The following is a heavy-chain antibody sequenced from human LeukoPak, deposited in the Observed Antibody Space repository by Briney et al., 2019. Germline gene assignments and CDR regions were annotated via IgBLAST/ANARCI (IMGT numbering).Heavy chain of an antibody. J-gene: IGHJ4*02. V-gene: IGHV3-7*01. CDR2: IDKDGNKK. CDR3: ARDVRGVSRYDPFDH. CDR1: GFTFSNYW. D-gene: IGHD3-16*01. Sequence: PGGSLRLSCAVSGFTFSNYWLSWVRQAPGKGLEWVANIDKDGNKKYYVDSVKGRFTISRDNAKNSLYLQMNSLRADDAAIYYCARDVRGVSRYDPFDHWGQGTLVTVSS.